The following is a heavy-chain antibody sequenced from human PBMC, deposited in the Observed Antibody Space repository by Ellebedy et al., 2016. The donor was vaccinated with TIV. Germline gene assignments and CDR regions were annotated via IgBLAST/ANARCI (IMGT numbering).Heavy chain of an antibody. CDR1: GYSFTSYW. CDR3: ARHSLGYCSSTSCYTAYQRRFDY. CDR2: IYPGDSDT. J-gene: IGHJ4*02. D-gene: IGHD2-2*02. V-gene: IGHV5-51*01. Sequence: KVSCXGSGYSFTSYWIGWVRQLPGKGLEWMGIIYPGDSDTRYSPSFQGQVTISADKSISTAYLQWSSLKASDTAMYYCARHSLGYCSSTSCYTAYQRRFDYWGQGTLVTVSS.